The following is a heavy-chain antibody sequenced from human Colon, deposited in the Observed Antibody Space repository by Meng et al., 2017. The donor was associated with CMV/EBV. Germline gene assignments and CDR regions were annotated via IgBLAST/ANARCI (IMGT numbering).Heavy chain of an antibody. CDR3: AKDRVDDAYYFDY. D-gene: IGHD2-15*01. CDR2: ISGTGSRT. CDR1: GFTCSRHA. Sequence: CAASGFTCSRHAMSWVRKAPGKGLEWVSAISGTGSRTTYADSARGRFTISRDNSKNTLYLQMNSLSAGDTAIYYCAKDRVDDAYYFDYWGQGTLVTVSS. V-gene: IGHV3-23*01. J-gene: IGHJ4*02.